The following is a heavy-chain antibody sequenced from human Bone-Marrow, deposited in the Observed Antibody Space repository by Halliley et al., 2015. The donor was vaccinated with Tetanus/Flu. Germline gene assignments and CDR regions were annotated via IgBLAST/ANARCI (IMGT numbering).Heavy chain of an antibody. Sequence: DGSNKYNADSVRGRFTISRDNSGNSLYLQMNSLRDEDTAVYYCARGAVRFLEWLSTSNWFDPWGQGTLVTVSS. CDR3: ARGAVRFLEWLSTSNWFDP. J-gene: IGHJ5*02. CDR2: DGSNK. V-gene: IGHV3-30-3*01. D-gene: IGHD3-3*01.